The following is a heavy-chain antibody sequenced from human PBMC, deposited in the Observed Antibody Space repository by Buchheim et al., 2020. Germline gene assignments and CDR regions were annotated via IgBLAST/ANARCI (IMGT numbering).Heavy chain of an antibody. CDR2: IYHSGST. J-gene: IGHJ6*02. Sequence: QVQLQESGPGLVKPSGTLSLTCAVSGGSISSSNWWSWVRQPPGKGLEWIGEIYHSGSTNYNPSLKSRVTISVDKSNNQFSLKLSAVTAADTAVYYCAREGWNCSGGSCYAGYYYYGMDVWGQGTT. CDR3: AREGWNCSGGSCYAGYYYYGMDV. D-gene: IGHD2-15*01. CDR1: GGSISSSNW. V-gene: IGHV4-4*02.